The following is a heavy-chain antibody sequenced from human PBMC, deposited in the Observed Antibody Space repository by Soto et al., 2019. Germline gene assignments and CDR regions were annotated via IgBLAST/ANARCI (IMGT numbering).Heavy chain of an antibody. D-gene: IGHD2-2*01. Sequence: SETLSLTCAVSGGSISSGGYSWSWIRQPPGKGLEWIGYMYHSGSTYYNPSLKSRVTISIDRSKNQFSLKLRSVTAADTAVYYCARVPDYGGQGILVTVSS. CDR2: MYHSGST. CDR3: ARVPDY. CDR1: GGSISSGGYS. J-gene: IGHJ4*02. V-gene: IGHV4-30-2*01.